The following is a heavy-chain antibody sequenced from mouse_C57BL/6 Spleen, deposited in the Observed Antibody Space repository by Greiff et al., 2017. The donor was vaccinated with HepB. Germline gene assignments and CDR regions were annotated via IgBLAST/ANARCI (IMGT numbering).Heavy chain of an antibody. CDR2: ISSGGDYI. Sequence: EVKLMESGEGLVKPGGSLKLSCAASGFTFSSYAMSWVRQTPEKRLEWVAYISSGGDYIYYADTVKGRFTISRDNARNTLYLQMSSLKSEDTAMYYCTKSPYDKVFAYWGQGTLVTVSA. V-gene: IGHV5-9-1*02. CDR3: TKSPYDKVFAY. J-gene: IGHJ3*01. CDR1: GFTFSSYA. D-gene: IGHD2-12*01.